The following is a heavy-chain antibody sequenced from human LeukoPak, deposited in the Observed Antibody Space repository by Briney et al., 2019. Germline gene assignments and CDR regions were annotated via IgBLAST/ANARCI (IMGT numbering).Heavy chain of an antibody. Sequence: GKSLRLSCAASGFSFTTYALHWFRQPPGKGVEGVAGISFDGSKNYYADSVKGRFSISGDNSRDTLYLQMTRVRPDDTAVYYCARGESRGWIYYYGIDVWGNGTTVTVS. V-gene: IGHV3-30*01. CDR2: ISFDGSKN. CDR3: ARGESRGWIYYYGIDV. J-gene: IGHJ6*04. CDR1: GFSFTTYA. D-gene: IGHD6-19*01.